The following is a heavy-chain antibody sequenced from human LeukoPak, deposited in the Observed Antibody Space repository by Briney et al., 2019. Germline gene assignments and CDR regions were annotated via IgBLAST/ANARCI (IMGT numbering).Heavy chain of an antibody. D-gene: IGHD1-26*01. Sequence: ASVKVSCKASGYTFTDYFIHWVRQAPGQGLEWMGWIKPNSGDTKYAEKFQGRVTMTRDTSISTAYMELSRLISDDTAVYYCARADIVGAGDYWGQGTLVTVSS. CDR1: GYTFTDYF. J-gene: IGHJ4*02. CDR2: IKPNSGDT. CDR3: ARADIVGAGDY. V-gene: IGHV1-2*02.